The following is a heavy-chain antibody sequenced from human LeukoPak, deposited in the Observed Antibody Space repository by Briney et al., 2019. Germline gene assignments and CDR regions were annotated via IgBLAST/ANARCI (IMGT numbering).Heavy chain of an antibody. CDR1: GYSFTTYW. CDR2: IYPGDSDT. Sequence: GESLKISCKGSGYSFTTYWIGWVRQMPGRGLEWMGIIYPGDSDTRYSPSFQGQVTISADKSISTAYLQSSSLKASDTAMYYCARARYCSGGTCYPDYWGQGTLVTVSS. V-gene: IGHV5-51*01. J-gene: IGHJ4*02. D-gene: IGHD2-15*01. CDR3: ARARYCSGGTCYPDY.